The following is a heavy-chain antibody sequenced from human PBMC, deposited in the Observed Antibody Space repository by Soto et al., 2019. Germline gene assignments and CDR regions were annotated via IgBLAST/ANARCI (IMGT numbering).Heavy chain of an antibody. CDR1: GFTFSNYW. V-gene: IGHV3-74*01. D-gene: IGHD5-12*01. Sequence: EVQLVESGGGLVQHGESLRLSCAASGFTFSNYWIHWVRQAPGKGLVWLSRINSDGGTTNYADSVKGRFTISRDNAKNTLSLQMNSLGADDTAVYYCARGARGYYYMDVWGKGTTVTVSS. CDR2: INSDGGTT. J-gene: IGHJ6*03. CDR3: ARGARGYYYMDV.